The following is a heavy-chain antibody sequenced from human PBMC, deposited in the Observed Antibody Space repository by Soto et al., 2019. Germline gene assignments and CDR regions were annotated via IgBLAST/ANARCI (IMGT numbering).Heavy chain of an antibody. CDR3: ARGYFYGSGTYPIDY. CDR1: GYTFTDYG. D-gene: IGHD3-10*01. Sequence: ASVRVSCKASGYTFTDYGVTWVRQAPGQGLEWMGWISAYSGNTDYAQNVQGRVTMTTDTSTTTAYVELRTLRSDDTAIYYCARGYFYGSGTYPIDYWGQGTLVTVSS. CDR2: ISAYSGNT. J-gene: IGHJ4*01. V-gene: IGHV1-18*01.